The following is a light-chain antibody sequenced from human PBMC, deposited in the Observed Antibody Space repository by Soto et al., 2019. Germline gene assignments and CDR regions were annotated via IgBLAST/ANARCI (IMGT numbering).Light chain of an antibody. CDR1: SSDVGNYNY. V-gene: IGLV2-14*01. J-gene: IGLJ1*01. CDR3: SSYTSSNTFYV. Sequence: QSVLTQPASVSGSPGQSITISCTGTSSDVGNYNYVSWYQQHPGKAPKLMIFDVSSRSSGVSNRFSGSKSGNTASLTISGLQAEDEADYYCSSYTSSNTFYVFGTGTKLTVL. CDR2: DVS.